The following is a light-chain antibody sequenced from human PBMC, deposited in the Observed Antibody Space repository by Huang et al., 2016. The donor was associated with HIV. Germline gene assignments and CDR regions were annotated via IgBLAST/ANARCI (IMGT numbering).Light chain of an antibody. CDR2: QVS. CDR1: QSLIHSNGNTY. Sequence: VVLTQSPLYLSVTLGQPASISCRSSQSLIHSNGNTYLNWFQQRPGQSPRRLISQVSRRDSGVPNRFRGSGSGTDFTLKISRVEAEDVGVYYCMQGTHLFTFGGGTRVDIK. V-gene: IGKV2-30*02. CDR3: MQGTHLFT. J-gene: IGKJ4*01.